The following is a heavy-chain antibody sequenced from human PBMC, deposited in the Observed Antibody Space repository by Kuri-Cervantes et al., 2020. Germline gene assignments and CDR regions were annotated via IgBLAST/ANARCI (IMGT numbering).Heavy chain of an antibody. V-gene: IGHV3-23*01. CDR1: GFTFSSYA. Sequence: GGSLRLSCAASGFTFSSYAMSWVRQAPGKGLEWVSAISGSGGSTYYADSVKGRFTISRDNSKNTLYLQMNSLRAEDTAVYYCARDSGYYYGSGSQSYYYYGMDVWGQGTTVTVSS. CDR2: ISGSGGST. J-gene: IGHJ6*02. D-gene: IGHD3-10*01. CDR3: ARDSGYYYGSGSQSYYYYGMDV.